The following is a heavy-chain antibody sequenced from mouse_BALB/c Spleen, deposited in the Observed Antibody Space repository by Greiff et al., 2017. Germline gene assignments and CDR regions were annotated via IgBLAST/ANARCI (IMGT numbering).Heavy chain of an antibody. CDR3: ARETYYRSYAMDY. V-gene: IGHV3-6*02. CDR1: GYSITSGYY. J-gene: IGHJ4*01. D-gene: IGHD2-14*01. CDR2: ISYDGSN. Sequence: VQLKESGPGLVKPSQSLSLTCSVTGYSITSGYYWNWIRQFPGNKLEWMGYISYDGSNNYNPSLKNRISITRDTSKNQFFLKLNSVTTEDTATYYCARETYYRSYAMDYWGQGTSVTVSS.